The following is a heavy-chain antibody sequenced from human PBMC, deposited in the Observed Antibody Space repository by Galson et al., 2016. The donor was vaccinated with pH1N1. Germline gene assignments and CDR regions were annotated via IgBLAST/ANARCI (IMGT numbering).Heavy chain of an antibody. CDR3: AREIAAAGSY. J-gene: IGHJ4*02. Sequence: SLRLSCAASGFTFSNYAMSWVRQAPGKGLEWVSAISGRGHSVYYAGSVKGRFTISRDNAKNTLYLQMNSLSAEDTAVYYCAREIAAAGSYWGQGTLVTVSS. CDR1: GFTFSNYA. CDR2: ISGRGHSV. D-gene: IGHD6-25*01. V-gene: IGHV3-23*01.